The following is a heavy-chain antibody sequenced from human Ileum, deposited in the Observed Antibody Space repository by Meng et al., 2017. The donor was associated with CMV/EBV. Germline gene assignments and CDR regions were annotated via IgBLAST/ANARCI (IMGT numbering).Heavy chain of an antibody. V-gene: IGHV3-53*01. Sequence: GESLKISCAASGFTFSSYSMNWVRQAPGKGLEWVSVIYSGGSTYYADSVKGRFTISRDNSKNTLYLQMNSLRAEDTAVYYCARSSYYDFWSGYLNWGQGTLVTVSS. J-gene: IGHJ4*02. CDR3: ARSSYYDFWSGYLN. D-gene: IGHD3-3*01. CDR2: IYSGGST. CDR1: GFTFSSYS.